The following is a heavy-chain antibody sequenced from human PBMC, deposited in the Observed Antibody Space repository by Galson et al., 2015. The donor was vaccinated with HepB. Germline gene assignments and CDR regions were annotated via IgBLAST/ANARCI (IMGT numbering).Heavy chain of an antibody. D-gene: IGHD4-17*01. J-gene: IGHJ4*02. V-gene: IGHV3-53*01. Sequence: SLRLSCAASGFTVSSNYMSWVRQAPGKGLEWVSVIYTGGDTFYADSVKGRFTISRDNSKNTPYLQMNSLRAEDTALYYCARGRTHDYGDYFDCWGQGTLVTVSS. CDR1: GFTVSSNY. CDR2: IYTGGDT. CDR3: ARGRTHDYGDYFDC.